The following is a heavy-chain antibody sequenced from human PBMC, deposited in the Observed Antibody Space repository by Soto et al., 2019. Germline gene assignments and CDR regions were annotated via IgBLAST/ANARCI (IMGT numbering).Heavy chain of an antibody. Sequence: GGSLRLSCAASGFTFSSYSMNWARQAPGKGLEWVSSISSSSSYIYYADSVKGRFTISRDNAKNSLYLQMNSLRAEDTAVYYCARLGSTSFSARYWGQGTLVTVSS. V-gene: IGHV3-21*01. D-gene: IGHD2-2*01. CDR2: ISSSSSYI. CDR3: ARLGSTSFSARY. J-gene: IGHJ4*02. CDR1: GFTFSSYS.